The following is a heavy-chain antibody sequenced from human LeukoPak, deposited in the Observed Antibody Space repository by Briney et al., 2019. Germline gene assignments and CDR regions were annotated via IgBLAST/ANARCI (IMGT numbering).Heavy chain of an antibody. CDR1: GFTFSSYA. J-gene: IGHJ4*02. CDR2: ISYDGSNK. V-gene: IGHV3-30-3*01. Sequence: GGSLRLSCAASGFTFSSYAMPWVRQAPGKGLEWVTVISYDGSNKYYADSVKGRFTISRDNSKNTLYLQMNSLRAEDTAVYYCAREEEWELLGVAFDYWGQGTLVTVSS. CDR3: AREEEWELLGVAFDY. D-gene: IGHD1-26*01.